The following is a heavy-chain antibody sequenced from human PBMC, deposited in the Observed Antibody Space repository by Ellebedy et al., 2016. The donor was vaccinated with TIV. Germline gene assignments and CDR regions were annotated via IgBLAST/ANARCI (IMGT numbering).Heavy chain of an antibody. Sequence: AASVKVSCKASGYTFTDYFMHWVRQAPGQGLEWMGWINPNSGVKNYAQKFQGRVTMTRDTSISTAYMGLSRLTSDDTAVYYCARSGRNYSYSSSWLGPLYYGMDVWGQGTTVTVSS. CDR3: ARSGRNYSYSSSWLGPLYYGMDV. J-gene: IGHJ6*02. V-gene: IGHV1-2*02. CDR1: GYTFTDYF. CDR2: INPNSGVK. D-gene: IGHD6-13*01.